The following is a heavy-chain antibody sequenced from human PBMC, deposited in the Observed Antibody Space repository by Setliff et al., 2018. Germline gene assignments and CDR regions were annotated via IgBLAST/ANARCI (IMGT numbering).Heavy chain of an antibody. V-gene: IGHV3-74*01. CDR2: INPDATTT. CDR1: GFTFSSHW. D-gene: IGHD6-19*01. J-gene: IGHJ4*02. Sequence: HPGGSLRLSCAASGFTFSSHWMHWVRQVPGKGLAWVSQINPDATTTYYADSVKGRLTISRDNAKKSVDLQMNSLRAEDTAVYYCATKAVAGTGGQGTLVTVSS. CDR3: ATKAVAGT.